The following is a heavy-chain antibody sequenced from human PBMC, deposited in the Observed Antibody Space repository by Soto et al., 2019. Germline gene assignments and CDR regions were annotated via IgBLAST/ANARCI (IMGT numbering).Heavy chain of an antibody. D-gene: IGHD6-6*01. Sequence: PSQTLLLTCAISGDSVSSNSAAWNWIRQSPSRGLEWLGRTYYRSKWYNDYAVSVKSRITINPDTSKNQFSLQLNSVTPEDTAVYYCARAFPIAARPSPFYGMDVWGQGTTVTVSS. CDR3: ARAFPIAARPSPFYGMDV. V-gene: IGHV6-1*01. J-gene: IGHJ6*02. CDR2: TYYRSKWYN. CDR1: GDSVSSNSAA.